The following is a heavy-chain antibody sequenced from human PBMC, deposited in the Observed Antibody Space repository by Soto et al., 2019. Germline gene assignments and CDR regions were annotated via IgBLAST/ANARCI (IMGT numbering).Heavy chain of an antibody. J-gene: IGHJ5*02. CDR1: GFTFSSHA. Sequence: GGSLRLSCAASGFTFSSHAMGLLRQAPGTGPEKVAFVDGGTTDYAAPEKGRFTISRDDSENTLYLQMNSLKTEDTAVYYCTSGPVPDYDFWSGYYYNWFDTWGQGTLVTVSS. D-gene: IGHD3-3*01. V-gene: IGHV3-15*04. CDR2: VDGGTT. CDR3: TSGPVPDYDFWSGYYYNWFDT.